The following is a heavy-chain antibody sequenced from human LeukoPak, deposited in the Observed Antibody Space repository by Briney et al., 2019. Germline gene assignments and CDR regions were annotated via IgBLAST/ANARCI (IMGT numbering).Heavy chain of an antibody. CDR1: GHSIDSGYH. J-gene: IGHJ4*02. Sequence: SETLSFTCAVSGHSIDSGYHWGWIRQPPGKGLEWIGSIYWSGNSYYNPSLKSRLTISVDTSKNQFSLRLSSVTAADTAVYYCARKEWLYVDYWGQGTLVTVSS. D-gene: IGHD3-3*01. V-gene: IGHV4-38-2*01. CDR2: IYWSGNS. CDR3: ARKEWLYVDY.